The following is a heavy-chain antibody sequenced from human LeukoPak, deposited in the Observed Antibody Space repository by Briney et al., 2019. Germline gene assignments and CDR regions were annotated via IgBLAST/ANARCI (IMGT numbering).Heavy chain of an antibody. CDR2: ISYDGSNK. V-gene: IGHV3-30-3*01. Sequence: PGGSLRLSCAASGFTFSRSAMHWVRQAPGKGLQWVAIISYDGSNKNYADSVRGRFTISRVNSKNTLYLQMNSLRTEDTAIYYCARSGGSGNYFLDYWGQGTLVTVSS. J-gene: IGHJ4*02. CDR1: GFTFSRSA. CDR3: ARSGGSGNYFLDY. D-gene: IGHD1-26*01.